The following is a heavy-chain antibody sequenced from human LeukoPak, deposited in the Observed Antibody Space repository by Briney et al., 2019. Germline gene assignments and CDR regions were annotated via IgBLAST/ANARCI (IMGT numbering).Heavy chain of an antibody. V-gene: IGHV3-23*01. CDR2: IGGNGVTT. CDR3: AKKMGGRTDPTKFDY. Sequence: GGSLRLSCAASGFTFSTYALSWVRQAPGKGLEWVSIIGGNGVTTFYADFVKGRFTLSRDNSKNTVSLHMNSLRAEDTAIYYCAKKMGGRTDPTKFDYWGQGTLVTVSS. CDR1: GFTFSTYA. D-gene: IGHD1-26*01. J-gene: IGHJ4*02.